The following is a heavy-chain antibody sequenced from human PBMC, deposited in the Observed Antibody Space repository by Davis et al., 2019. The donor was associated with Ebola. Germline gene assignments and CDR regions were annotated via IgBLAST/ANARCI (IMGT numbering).Heavy chain of an antibody. J-gene: IGHJ5*01. V-gene: IGHV7-4-1*02. CDR1: GYTFTSYA. D-gene: IGHD6-19*01. Sequence: ASVKVSCKASGYTFTSYAMNWVRQAPGQGLEWMGWINTNTGNPTYAQGFTGRFVFSLDTSVSTAYLQISSLKAEDTAVYYCARRLSNGWTFNWFDSWGQGTLVTVSS. CDR3: ARRLSNGWTFNWFDS. CDR2: INTNTGNP.